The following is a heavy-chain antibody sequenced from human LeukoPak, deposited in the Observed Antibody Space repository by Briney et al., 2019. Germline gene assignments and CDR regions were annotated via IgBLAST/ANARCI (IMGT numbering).Heavy chain of an antibody. CDR3: ARHKGNIVVVPASPLGY. V-gene: IGHV4-39*01. Sequence: SETLSLTCTVSGGSISSSSYYWGWIRQPPGKGLEWIGSIYYSGSTYYNPSLKSRVTISVDTSKNQFSLKLSSVTAADTAVYYCARHKGNIVVVPASPLGYWGQGTLVTVSS. CDR2: IYYSGST. D-gene: IGHD2-2*01. CDR1: GGSISSSSYY. J-gene: IGHJ4*02.